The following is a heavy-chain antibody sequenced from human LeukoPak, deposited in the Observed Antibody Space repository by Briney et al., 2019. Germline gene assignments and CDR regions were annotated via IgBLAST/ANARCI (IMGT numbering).Heavy chain of an antibody. CDR3: ARDKAYCGSDCWEANFFDY. Sequence: GGSLRLSCAASGFTFSSYGMHWVRQAPGKGLEWVAVIWYDGSNKYYADSVKGRFTISRDNSKNTLYLQMNSLRAEDTAVYYCARDKAYCGSDCWEANFFDYWGQGTLVTVSS. J-gene: IGHJ4*02. V-gene: IGHV3-33*01. CDR1: GFTFSSYG. CDR2: IWYDGSNK. D-gene: IGHD2-21*02.